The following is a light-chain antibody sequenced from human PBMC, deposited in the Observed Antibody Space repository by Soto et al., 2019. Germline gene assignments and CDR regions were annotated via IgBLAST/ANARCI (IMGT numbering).Light chain of an antibody. CDR2: GAS. CDR3: QQYGSSPGT. V-gene: IGKV3-20*01. Sequence: EIVLTQSPGTLSLSPGERATLSCRASQSVSSNYLGWSQQKPGQAPRLLIFGASYRDTGIPDRFSGSGSGTDFTLTISTLEPEDFAMYYCQQYGSSPGTFGQGTKVDIK. CDR1: QSVSSNY. J-gene: IGKJ1*01.